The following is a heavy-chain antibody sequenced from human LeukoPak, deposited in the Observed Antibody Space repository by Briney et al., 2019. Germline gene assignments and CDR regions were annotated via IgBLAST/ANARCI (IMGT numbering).Heavy chain of an antibody. D-gene: IGHD1-14*01. CDR1: GGSISSYY. CDR3: ARRVGTRDWYFDL. J-gene: IGHJ2*01. Sequence: PSETLSLTCTVSGGSISSYYWSWLRQPPGKGLEWIGYVYYHGGTNYNPSLKSRVTISVDTSKNQFSLKLTSVTAADTAVYYCARRVGTRDWYFDLWGRGTLVTVSS. CDR2: VYYHGGT. V-gene: IGHV4-59*08.